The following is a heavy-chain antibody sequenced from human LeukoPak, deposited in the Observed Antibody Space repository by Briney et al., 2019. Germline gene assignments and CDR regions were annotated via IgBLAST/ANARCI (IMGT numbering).Heavy chain of an antibody. CDR3: GRGGYKVPGGSDAFDI. Sequence: SETLSLTCTVSGGSISSYYWSWIRQPAGKGLEWIGRIYTSGSTNYNPSLKSRVTMSVDTSKNQFSLKLSSVTAADTAVYYCGRGGYKVPGGSDAFDIWGQGTMVTVPS. J-gene: IGHJ3*02. D-gene: IGHD2-2*01. CDR2: IYTSGST. V-gene: IGHV4-4*07. CDR1: GGSISSYY.